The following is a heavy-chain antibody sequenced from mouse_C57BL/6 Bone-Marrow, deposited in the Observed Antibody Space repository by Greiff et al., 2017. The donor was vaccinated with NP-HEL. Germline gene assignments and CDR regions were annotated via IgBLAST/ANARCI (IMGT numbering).Heavy chain of an antibody. Sequence: VQPKESGPGLVKPSQSLSLTCSVTGYSITSGYYWNWIRQFPGNKLEWVGYISYDGSNNYNPSLKNRISITRDTSTNQFFLKLNSVTTEDTATYYCARGPTYYYSNSWFADWGQGTLVTVSA. J-gene: IGHJ3*01. CDR1: GYSITSGYY. V-gene: IGHV3-6*01. CDR3: ARGPTYYYSNSWFAD. CDR2: ISYDGSN. D-gene: IGHD2-5*01.